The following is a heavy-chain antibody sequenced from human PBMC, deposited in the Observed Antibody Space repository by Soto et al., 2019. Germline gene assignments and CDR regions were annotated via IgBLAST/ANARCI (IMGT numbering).Heavy chain of an antibody. CDR3: APQPGGGGY. J-gene: IGHJ4*02. Sequence: EVQLVESGGGLIQPGGSLRLSCAVSGFTVSNNYMSWVRQAPGKGLEGVSVIYSGGYTAYGDSVKGRFTISRDNSKNTLNLQVKSRSPPATAVFSGAPQPGGGGYGGQGTLVTVSS. D-gene: IGHD3-10*01. CDR1: GFTVSNNY. CDR2: IYSGGYT. V-gene: IGHV3-53*01.